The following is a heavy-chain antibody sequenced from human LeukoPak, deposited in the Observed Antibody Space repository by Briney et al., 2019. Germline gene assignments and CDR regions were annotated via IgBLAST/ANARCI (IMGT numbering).Heavy chain of an antibody. CDR2: ISYDGSNK. Sequence: GGSLRLSCAASGVTFSSYGMHWVREAPGKGLEWVALISYDGSNKYYADSGKGRFTIAGDNSKKTFYQQMTILRAEDTAVYYCSKPTACCGGAPFDPWGQGTLVSVSS. V-gene: IGHV3-30*18. J-gene: IGHJ5*02. CDR3: SKPTACCGGAPFDP. D-gene: IGHD2-21*01. CDR1: GVTFSSYG.